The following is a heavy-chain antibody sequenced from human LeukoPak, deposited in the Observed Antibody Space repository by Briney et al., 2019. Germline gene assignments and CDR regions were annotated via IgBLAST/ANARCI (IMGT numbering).Heavy chain of an antibody. Sequence: PGGSLRLSCAASGFTFNNYGMHWVRQAPGKGLEWVAFIRYNGNNQYYADSVKGRFTISRDNSKNTLYLQMNSLRAEDTAVYYCAKFQTYYYDTSGYAYFDYWGQGTLVTVSS. CDR3: AKFQTYYYDTSGYAYFDY. D-gene: IGHD3-22*01. J-gene: IGHJ4*02. CDR2: IRYNGNNQ. V-gene: IGHV3-30*02. CDR1: GFTFNNYG.